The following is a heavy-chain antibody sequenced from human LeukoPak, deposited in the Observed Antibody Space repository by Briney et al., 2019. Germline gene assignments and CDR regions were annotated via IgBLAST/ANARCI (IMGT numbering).Heavy chain of an antibody. D-gene: IGHD3-22*01. CDR2: IGADAGST. V-gene: IGHV3-23*01. CDR3: AKDDSGGYFPDF. Sequence: QTGGSLRLSCAASGFTFSDCAMTRVRQAPGKGPEWVSAIGADAGSTYYADSVKGRFTISRDNSKNTLYLQMNSLRAEDTALYYCAKDDSGGYFPDFWGQGTLVTVSS. CDR1: GFTFSDCA. J-gene: IGHJ4*02.